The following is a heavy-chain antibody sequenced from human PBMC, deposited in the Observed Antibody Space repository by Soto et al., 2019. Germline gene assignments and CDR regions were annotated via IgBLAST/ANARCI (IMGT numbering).Heavy chain of an antibody. CDR3: ARVSQWELPDY. V-gene: IGHV4-31*03. D-gene: IGHD1-26*01. CDR1: GASISSGGYY. J-gene: IGHJ4*02. Sequence: TLSPACPVSGASISSGGYYGSWIRQHPGKGLEWIGYIYYSWSTYYNPSLKSRVTISVDTSKNQFSLKLSSVTAADTAVYYCARVSQWELPDYWGQGTLVTVYS. CDR2: IYYSWST.